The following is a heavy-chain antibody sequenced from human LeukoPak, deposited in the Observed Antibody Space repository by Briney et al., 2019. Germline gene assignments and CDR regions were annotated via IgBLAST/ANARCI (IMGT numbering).Heavy chain of an antibody. J-gene: IGHJ4*02. Sequence: SGGSLRLSCAASGFTFSSYGMHWVRQAPGKGLEWVAFIRYDGSNKYYADSVKGRFTISRDNSKNTLYLQMNSLRAEDTAVYYCAKSALVTMVRGDRFSYYFDYWGQGTLVTVSS. D-gene: IGHD3-10*01. V-gene: IGHV3-30*02. CDR1: GFTFSSYG. CDR2: IRYDGSNK. CDR3: AKSALVTMVRGDRFSYYFDY.